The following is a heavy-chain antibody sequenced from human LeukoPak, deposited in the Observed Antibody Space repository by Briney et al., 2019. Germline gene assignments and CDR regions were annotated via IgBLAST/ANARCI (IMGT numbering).Heavy chain of an antibody. CDR1: GFIFSTYS. CDR2: ISSNSVTK. CDR3: AKGMATYGSGTLFDY. D-gene: IGHD3-10*01. V-gene: IGHV3-48*01. J-gene: IGHJ4*02. Sequence: GGSLGLSCAASGFIFSTYSMNWVRQAPGKGLEWVSYISSNSVTKFYADSVKGRFTISRDNSKSRLYLQMNSLRAEDTAVYYCAKGMATYGSGTLFDYWGQGTLVTVSS.